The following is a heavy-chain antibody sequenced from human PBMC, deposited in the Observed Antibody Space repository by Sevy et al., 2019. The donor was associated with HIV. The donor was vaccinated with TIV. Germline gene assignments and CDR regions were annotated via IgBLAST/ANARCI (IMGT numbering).Heavy chain of an antibody. D-gene: IGHD1-26*01. CDR2: IIPMFGRA. CDR1: GHTFSSFA. Sequence: ASVKVSCQASGHTFSSFAINWVRQAPGQGLEWMGGIIPMFGRANYAEKFQGTVTITADESTNTAYLELNSLRSDDTAMYCCARDEIGGAAFDSWGQGTLVTVSS. CDR3: ARDEIGGAAFDS. J-gene: IGHJ4*02. V-gene: IGHV1-69*13.